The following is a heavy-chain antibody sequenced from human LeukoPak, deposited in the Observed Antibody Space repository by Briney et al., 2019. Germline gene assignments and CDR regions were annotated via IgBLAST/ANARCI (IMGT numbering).Heavy chain of an antibody. CDR2: ISGSGGST. V-gene: IGHV3-23*01. J-gene: IGHJ4*02. D-gene: IGHD6-13*01. CDR3: AKGIAAAGTDYYFDY. CDR1: GFTFSSYA. Sequence: GGSLRLSCAASGFTFSSYAMSWVRQAPGKGLEWVSAISGSGGSTYCADSMKGRFTISRDNSKNTLYLQMNSLRAEDTAVYYCAKGIAAAGTDYYFDYWGQGTLVTVSS.